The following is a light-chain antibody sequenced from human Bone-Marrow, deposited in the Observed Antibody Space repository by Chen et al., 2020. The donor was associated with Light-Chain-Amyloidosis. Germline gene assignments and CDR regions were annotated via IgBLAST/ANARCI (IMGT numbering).Light chain of an antibody. CDR3: QVWDRSSDRPV. CDR2: DDS. J-gene: IGLJ3*02. Sequence: SYVLTPPSSGSVAPGQTATIACGGNNIGSTSVHWYQQTPGQAPLLVVYDDSDRHSGIPERLSGSNSGNTATLTISRVEAGDEADYYCQVWDRSSDRPVFGGGTKLTVL. CDR1: NIGSTS. V-gene: IGLV3-21*02.